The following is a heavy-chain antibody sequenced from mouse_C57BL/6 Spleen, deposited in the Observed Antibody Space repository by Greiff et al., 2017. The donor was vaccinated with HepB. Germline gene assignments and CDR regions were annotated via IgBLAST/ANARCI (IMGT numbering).Heavy chain of an antibody. CDR3: ARKGNYYGSFDY. D-gene: IGHD1-1*01. J-gene: IGHJ2*01. Sequence: QVQLQQPGAELVRPGSSVKLSCEASGYTFTSYWMHWVKQRPIQGLEWIGNIDPSDSETHYNQKFKDKATLTVDKSSSTAYMQLSSLTSEDSAVYYCARKGNYYGSFDYWGQGTTLTVSS. V-gene: IGHV1-52*01. CDR2: IDPSDSET. CDR1: GYTFTSYW.